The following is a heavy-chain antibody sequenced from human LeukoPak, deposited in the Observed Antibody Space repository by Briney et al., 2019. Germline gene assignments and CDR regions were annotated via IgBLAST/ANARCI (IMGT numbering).Heavy chain of an antibody. CDR3: ARDRGYSYGYPSFDY. V-gene: IGHV4-4*07. D-gene: IGHD5-18*01. J-gene: IGHJ4*02. Sequence: SETLSPTCTVSGGSISSYHWSWIRQPAGKGLEWIGRIYTSGSTNYNPSLKSRVTMSVDTSKNQFSLKLSSVTAADTAVYYCARDRGYSYGYPSFDYWGQGTLVTVSS. CDR1: GGSISSYH. CDR2: IYTSGST.